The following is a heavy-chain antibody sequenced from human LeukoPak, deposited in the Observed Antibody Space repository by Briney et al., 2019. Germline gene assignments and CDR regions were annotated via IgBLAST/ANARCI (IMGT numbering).Heavy chain of an antibody. CDR1: GFIFNHYA. D-gene: IGHD4-11*01. J-gene: IGHJ4*02. V-gene: IGHV3-33*01. CDR2: IWSDGTSR. Sequence: PGGSLRLSCEASGFIFNHYALHWVRQAPHKGLEWVAVIWSDGTSRYYADSVKGRFSIFRDDSQKRVFLQMNSLRAEDTAVYYCVRDAQRGFDYSNSLQYWGQGALVTVSS. CDR3: VRDAQRGFDYSNSLQY.